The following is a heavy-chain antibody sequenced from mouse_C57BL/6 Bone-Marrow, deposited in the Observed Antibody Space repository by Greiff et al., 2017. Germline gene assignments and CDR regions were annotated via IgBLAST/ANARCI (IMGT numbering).Heavy chain of an antibody. V-gene: IGHV5-17*01. Sequence: EVKLVESGGGLVKPGGSLKLSCAASGFTFSDYGMHWVRQAPEKGLEWVAYISSGSSTIYYADTVKGRFTISRDNAKNTLFLQMTSLRSEDTAMYYCERTLLLDAMDYWGQGTSVTVSS. CDR2: ISSGSSTI. CDR1: GFTFSDYG. D-gene: IGHD1-1*01. J-gene: IGHJ4*01. CDR3: ERTLLLDAMDY.